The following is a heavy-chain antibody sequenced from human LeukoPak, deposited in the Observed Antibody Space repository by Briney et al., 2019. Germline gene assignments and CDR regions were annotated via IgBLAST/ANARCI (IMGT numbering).Heavy chain of an antibody. D-gene: IGHD2-2*01. CDR2: IYYSGST. J-gene: IGHJ5*02. Sequence: SETLSLTCTVSGGSISSSSYYWGWIRQPPGKGLEWIGSIYYSGSTYYNPSLKSRVTISVDTSKNQFSLKLSSVTAADTAVYYCARDRSGYCSSTSCSLDNWFDPWGQGSLVTVSS. V-gene: IGHV4-39*07. CDR1: GGSISSSSYY. CDR3: ARDRSGYCSSTSCSLDNWFDP.